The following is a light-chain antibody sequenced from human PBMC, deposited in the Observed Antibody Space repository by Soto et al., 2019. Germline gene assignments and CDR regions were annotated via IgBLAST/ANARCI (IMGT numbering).Light chain of an antibody. J-gene: IGLJ1*01. Sequence: SYELTQTPPVSVSPGQTAMITCSGDALPKQNAYWYQQKPGQAPVLVIYKDIERPSGIPERFSGSSSGTTVTLTISRVQAEDKADYYCQSADNSGIYYVFGTGTKVTVL. CDR2: KDI. CDR3: QSADNSGIYYV. V-gene: IGLV3-25*03. CDR1: ALPKQN.